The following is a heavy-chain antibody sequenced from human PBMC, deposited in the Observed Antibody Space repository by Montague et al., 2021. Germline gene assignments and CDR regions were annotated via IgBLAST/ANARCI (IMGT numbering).Heavy chain of an antibody. V-gene: IGHV6-1*01. CDR3: AREGVGDLLFSFDS. D-gene: IGHD3-10*01. CDR2: TYYRSTWYT. CDR1: GDGVSNNNAA. J-gene: IGHJ4*02. Sequence: CVISGDGVSNNNAAWNWIRESPSRGLEWLGRTYYRSTWYTDYAVSVKGRIAINPDTSKNQFSLQLNSVTPEDTAVYYCAREGVGDLLFSFDSWGQGTLVTVSS.